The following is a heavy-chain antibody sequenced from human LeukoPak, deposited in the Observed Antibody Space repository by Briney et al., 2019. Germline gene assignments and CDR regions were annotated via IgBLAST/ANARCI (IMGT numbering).Heavy chain of an antibody. CDR3: ARDRGYNSASRPFDS. CDR2: ISGGGVNA. CDR1: GFTFSSYA. V-gene: IGHV3-23*01. D-gene: IGHD1-1*01. J-gene: IGHJ4*02. Sequence: GGSLRLTCAASGFTFSSYAMTWVRQAPGQGLEWVSTISGGGVNAYYADSVKGRFTISRDISKNTLYLQMNSLRAEDTAVYYCARDRGYNSASRPFDSWGQGALVAVSS.